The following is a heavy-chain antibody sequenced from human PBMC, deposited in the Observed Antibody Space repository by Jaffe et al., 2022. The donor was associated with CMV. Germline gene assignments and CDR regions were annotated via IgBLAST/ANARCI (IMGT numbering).Heavy chain of an antibody. CDR3: ARWKSGGYQHFDY. J-gene: IGHJ4*02. V-gene: IGHV3-66*01. D-gene: IGHD3-22*01. Sequence: EVQLVESGGGLVQPGGSLRLSCAASGFTVSSNYMSWVRQAPGKGLEWVSVIYSGGSTYYADSVKGRFTISRDNSKNTLYLQMNSLRAEDTAVYYCARWKSGGYQHFDYWGQGTLVTVSS. CDR1: GFTVSSNY. CDR2: IYSGGST.